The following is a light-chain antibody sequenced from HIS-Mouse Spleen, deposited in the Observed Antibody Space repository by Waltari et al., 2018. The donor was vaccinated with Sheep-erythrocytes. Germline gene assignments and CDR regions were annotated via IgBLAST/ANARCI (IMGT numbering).Light chain of an antibody. J-gene: IGLJ1*01. CDR3: CSYAGSYNHV. Sequence: QSALTQPRSVSGSPGQSVTISCTGTRSDVCVYNYVSWYQQPPGKAPKLMIYEASNPPAGVPDRFSCSKAGSAASLTRSGLQAEDEADYYCCSYAGSYNHVFATGTKVTVL. CDR2: EAS. CDR1: RSDVCVYNY. V-gene: IGLV2-11*01.